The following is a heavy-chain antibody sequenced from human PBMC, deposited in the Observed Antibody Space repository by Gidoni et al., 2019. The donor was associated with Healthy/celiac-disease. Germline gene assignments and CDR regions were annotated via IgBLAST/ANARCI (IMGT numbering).Heavy chain of an antibody. CDR3: ARDRDPYYYDSSGYDFDY. J-gene: IGHJ4*02. CDR1: GFTFSSYA. Sequence: QVQLVESGGGVVQPGRSLRLSCSASGFTFSSYAMHWVRQAPGKGLEWVAVISYDGSNKYYADSVKGRFTISRDNSKNTLYLQMNSLRAEDTAVYYCARDRDPYYYDSSGYDFDYWGQGTLVTVSS. CDR2: ISYDGSNK. V-gene: IGHV3-30-3*01. D-gene: IGHD3-22*01.